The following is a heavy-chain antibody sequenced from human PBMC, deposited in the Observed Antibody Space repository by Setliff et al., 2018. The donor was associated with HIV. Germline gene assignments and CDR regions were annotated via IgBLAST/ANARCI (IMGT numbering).Heavy chain of an antibody. J-gene: IGHJ5*02. CDR2: IHLSDT. CDR1: GGSMRSNIYY. V-gene: IGHV4-39*01. CDR3: ARTWWLRSNWFDP. Sequence: SETLSLTCSVSGGSMRSNIYYWGWIRLSPTKGLEWIGSIHLSDTYYNPSLKSRVTISVDTSKNQFSLKLSSVTAADTAVYYCARTWWLRSNWFDPWGQGTLVTVSS. D-gene: IGHD5-12*01.